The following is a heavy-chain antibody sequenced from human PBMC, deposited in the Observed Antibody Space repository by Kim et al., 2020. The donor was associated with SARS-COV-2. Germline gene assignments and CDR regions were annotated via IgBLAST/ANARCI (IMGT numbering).Heavy chain of an antibody. CDR2: ISSSSSYI. Sequence: GGSLRLSCAASGFTFSSYSMNWVRQAPGKGLEWVSSISSSSSYIYYADSVKGRFTISRDNAKNSLYLQMNSLRAEDTAVYYCARRRELGLLLGYCSSTSCYKHYYYGMDVWGQGTTVTVSS. D-gene: IGHD2-2*02. CDR1: GFTFSSYS. CDR3: ARRRELGLLLGYCSSTSCYKHYYYGMDV. V-gene: IGHV3-21*01. J-gene: IGHJ6*02.